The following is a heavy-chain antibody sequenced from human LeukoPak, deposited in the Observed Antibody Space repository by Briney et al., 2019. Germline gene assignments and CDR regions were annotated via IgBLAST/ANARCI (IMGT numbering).Heavy chain of an antibody. D-gene: IGHD1-14*01. V-gene: IGHV4-39*01. CDR2: IYYSGST. J-gene: IGHJ5*02. Sequence: SETLSLTCSVSGGSISSGGHYWSRIRQPPGKGLEWIGSIYYSGSTYYNPSLKSRVTISVDTSKNQFSLKLSSVTAADTAVYYCARHQRSSNRNAVPFDPWGQGTLVTVSS. CDR1: GGSISSGGHY. CDR3: ARHQRSSNRNAVPFDP.